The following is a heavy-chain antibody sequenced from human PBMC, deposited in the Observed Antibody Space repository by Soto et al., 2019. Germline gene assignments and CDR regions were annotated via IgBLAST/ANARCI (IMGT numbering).Heavy chain of an antibody. D-gene: IGHD3-10*01. Sequence: QVQLVQSGAEVKKPGSSVKVSCKASGGTFSSYTISWVRQAPGQGLEWMGRIIPILGIANYAQKFQGRVTITADKSTSTAYMELSSLRSEDTAVYYCARERYGSGSYEVDYWGQGTLVTVSS. CDR1: GGTFSSYT. J-gene: IGHJ4*02. V-gene: IGHV1-69*08. CDR2: IIPILGIA. CDR3: ARERYGSGSYEVDY.